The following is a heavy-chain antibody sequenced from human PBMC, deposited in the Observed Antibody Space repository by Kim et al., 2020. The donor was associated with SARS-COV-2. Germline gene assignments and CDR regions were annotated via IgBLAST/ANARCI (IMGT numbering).Heavy chain of an antibody. V-gene: IGHV3-30-3*01. CDR3: ARGSGRYDFWSGYYDYFDN. D-gene: IGHD3-3*01. CDR2: ISYDGSNK. CDR1: GFTFSSYA. Sequence: GWSLRLSCAASGFTFSSYAMHWVRQAPGKGLEWVAAISYDGSNKYYADSVKGRLTIFRDNSKNTMYLQMNSLRAEDTAVYYCARGSGRYDFWSGYYDYFDNWGQGTLVTVSS. J-gene: IGHJ4*02.